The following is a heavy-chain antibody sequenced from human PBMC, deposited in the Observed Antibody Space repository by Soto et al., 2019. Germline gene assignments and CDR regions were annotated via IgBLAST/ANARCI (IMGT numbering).Heavy chain of an antibody. CDR1: GGSISSYY. V-gene: IGHV4-59*01. CDR3: ARVSHYYDSSGDFDY. CDR2: IYYSGST. Sequence: PSETLSLTCTVSGGSISSYYWSWIRQPPGKGLEWIGYIYYSGSTNYNPSLKSRVTISVDTSKNQFSLKLSSVTAADTAVYYCARVSHYYDSSGDFDYWGQGTLVTVSS. D-gene: IGHD3-22*01. J-gene: IGHJ4*02.